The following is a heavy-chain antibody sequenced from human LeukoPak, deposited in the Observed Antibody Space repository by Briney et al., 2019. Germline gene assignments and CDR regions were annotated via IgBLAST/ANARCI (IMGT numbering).Heavy chain of an antibody. CDR1: GFTFSSYG. CDR2: ISYDGSNK. D-gene: IGHD4-23*01. V-gene: IGHV3-30*03. Sequence: GGSLRLSCAASGFTFSSYGMHWVRQAPGKGLEWVAVISYDGSNKYYADSVKGRFTISRDNSKNTLYLQMNSLRAEDTAVYYCARDPNTVVTPTASGYWGQGTLVTVSS. CDR3: ARDPNTVVTPTASGY. J-gene: IGHJ4*02.